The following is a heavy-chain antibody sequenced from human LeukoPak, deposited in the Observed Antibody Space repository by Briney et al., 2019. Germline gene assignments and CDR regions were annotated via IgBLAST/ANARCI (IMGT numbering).Heavy chain of an antibody. J-gene: IGHJ4*02. D-gene: IGHD3-10*01. V-gene: IGHV3-74*01. CDR2: INTDGSTT. CDR1: GFTFSSYW. Sequence: GGSLRLSCAASGFTFSSYWMHWVRQALGKGLVWVSRINTDGSTTSYADSVKGRFTISRDNAKNTLYLHMDSLRAEDTAVYFCTRGGVDYWGQGTLVTVSS. CDR3: TRGGVDY.